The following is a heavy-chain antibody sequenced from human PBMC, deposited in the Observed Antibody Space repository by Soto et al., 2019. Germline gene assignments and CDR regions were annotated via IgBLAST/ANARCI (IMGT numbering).Heavy chain of an antibody. V-gene: IGHV3-13*01. CDR3: ARETQYYYYMDV. J-gene: IGHJ6*03. Sequence: GGSLRLSCAASGFTFSSYDMHWVRQATGKGLEWVSAIGTAGDAYYPGSVKGRFTISRENAKNSLYLQMNSLRAGDTAVYYCARETQYYYYMDVWGKGTTVTVSS. CDR2: IGTAGDA. CDR1: GFTFSSYD.